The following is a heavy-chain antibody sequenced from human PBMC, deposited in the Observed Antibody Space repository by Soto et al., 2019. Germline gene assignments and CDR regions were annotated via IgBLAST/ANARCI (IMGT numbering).Heavy chain of an antibody. CDR2: MNPNSGNT. CDR3: ASSRADSSGYYDRYYYYYYGMDV. D-gene: IGHD3-22*01. V-gene: IGHV1-8*01. J-gene: IGHJ6*02. CDR1: GYTFTSYD. Sequence: QVQLVQSGAEVKKPGASVKVSCKASGYTFTSYDINWVRQATGQGLEWMGWMNPNSGNTGYAQKFQGRVTMTRNTSRSTANMELSSRRSEDTAVYYCASSRADSSGYYDRYYYYYYGMDVWGQGTTVTVSS.